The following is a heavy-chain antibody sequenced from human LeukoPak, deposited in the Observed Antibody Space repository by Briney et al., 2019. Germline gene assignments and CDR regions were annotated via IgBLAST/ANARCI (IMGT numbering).Heavy chain of an antibody. CDR2: IGGSGGST. CDR3: AKDSTYYYDNDAFDI. D-gene: IGHD3-22*01. CDR1: GFTFSSYA. J-gene: IGHJ3*02. V-gene: IGHV3-23*01. Sequence: GGSLRLSCAASGFTFSSYAMSWVRQAPGKGLEWVSAIGGSGGSTYYADSVKGRFTISRDNSKNTLYLQMNSLRPEDTAVYYCAKDSTYYYDNDAFDIWGQGTMVTVSS.